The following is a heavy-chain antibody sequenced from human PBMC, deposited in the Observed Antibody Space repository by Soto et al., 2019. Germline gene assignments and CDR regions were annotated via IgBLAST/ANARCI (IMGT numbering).Heavy chain of an antibody. Sequence: GGSLRLSCAASGFTFTIYWMHWVRQAPGKGLEWLAYITIRTGNVLYADSVRGRFTISADNAENSVILQMNSLRDEDSAVYFCVRDRDLYRDMFHADLWGQGTLVTVSS. V-gene: IGHV3-48*02. CDR2: ITIRTGNV. J-gene: IGHJ4*01. D-gene: IGHD3-10*02. CDR1: GFTFTIYW. CDR3: VRDRDLYRDMFHADL.